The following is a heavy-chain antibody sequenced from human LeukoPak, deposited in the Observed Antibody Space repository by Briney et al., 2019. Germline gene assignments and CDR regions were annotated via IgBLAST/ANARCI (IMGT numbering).Heavy chain of an antibody. J-gene: IGHJ4*02. CDR1: GFTVSINY. V-gene: IGHV3-48*02. Sequence: TGGSLRLSCAASGFTVSINYMSWVRQAPGKGLEWVSYISSSSGTIYYADSVKGRFTIFRDNAKNSLYLQMNRLRDEDTAVYYCAREFSMITFGGVWGQGTLVTVSS. CDR3: AREFSMITFGGV. D-gene: IGHD3-16*01. CDR2: ISSSSGTI.